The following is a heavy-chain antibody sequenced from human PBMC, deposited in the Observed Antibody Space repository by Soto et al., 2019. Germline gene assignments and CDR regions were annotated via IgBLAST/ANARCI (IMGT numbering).Heavy chain of an antibody. Sequence: GGSLRLSCAASGFTFSAYDMHWVRQAPGKGLDWVALISYDGSKNSYADSVKGRFTISRDKSKNTLYLQMNSLRAEDTAVYYCARDLTPDVWGQGTTVTVSS. CDR2: ISYDGSKN. V-gene: IGHV3-30*03. J-gene: IGHJ6*02. CDR3: ARDLTPDV. CDR1: GFTFSAYD.